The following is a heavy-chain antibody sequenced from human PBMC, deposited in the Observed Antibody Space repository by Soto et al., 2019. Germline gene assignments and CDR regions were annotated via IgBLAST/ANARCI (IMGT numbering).Heavy chain of an antibody. J-gene: IGHJ4*02. Sequence: PSETLSLTCAVYGGSFSGYYWGWIRQPPGKGLEWIGEINHSGSTNYNPSLKSRVTISVDTSKNQFSLKLSSVTAADTAVYYCARGDLPYYYDSSGYGRTGLWQMTRSGFDYWGQGTLVTVSS. CDR3: ARGDLPYYYDSSGYGRTGLWQMTRSGFDY. D-gene: IGHD3-22*01. V-gene: IGHV4-34*01. CDR1: GGSFSGYY. CDR2: INHSGST.